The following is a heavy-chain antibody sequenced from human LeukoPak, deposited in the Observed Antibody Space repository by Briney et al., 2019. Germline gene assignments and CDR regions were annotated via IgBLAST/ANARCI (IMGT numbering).Heavy chain of an antibody. CDR3: AKAKKSGSYYLGPPFDY. V-gene: IGHV3-30*18. Sequence: GGSLRLSCAASGFTFSSYGMHWVRQAPGKGLEWVAVISYDGSNKYYADSVKGRFTISRDNSKNTLYLQMNSLRAEDTAVYYCAKAKKSGSYYLGPPFDYWGQGTLVTVSS. D-gene: IGHD1-26*01. CDR2: ISYDGSNK. CDR1: GFTFSSYG. J-gene: IGHJ4*02.